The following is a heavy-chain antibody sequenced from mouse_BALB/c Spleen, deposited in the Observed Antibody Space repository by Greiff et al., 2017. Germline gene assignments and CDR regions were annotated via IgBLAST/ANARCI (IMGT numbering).Heavy chain of an antibody. D-gene: IGHD1-2*01. Sequence: QVQLQQPGAELVRPGASVKLSCKASGYTFTSYWINWVKQRPGQGLEWIGNIYPSDSYTNYNQKFKDKATLTVDKSSSTAYMQLSSPTSEDSAVYYCTRNYGHQAWFAYWGQGTLVTVSA. CDR3: TRNYGHQAWFAY. CDR2: IYPSDSYT. J-gene: IGHJ3*01. V-gene: IGHV1-69*02. CDR1: GYTFTSYW.